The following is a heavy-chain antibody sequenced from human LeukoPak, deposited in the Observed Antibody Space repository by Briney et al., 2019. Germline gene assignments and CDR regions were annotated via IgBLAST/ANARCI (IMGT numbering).Heavy chain of an antibody. J-gene: IGHJ3*02. CDR3: ARVPMVRGIVTDAFDI. D-gene: IGHD3-10*01. Sequence: GGSLRLSCAASGFTFSSYSMNWVRQAPGKGLEWVSSISTSSIYIYYADSMKGRFTISRDNAKNSLYLQMNSLRVEDTAIYYCARVPMVRGIVTDAFDIWGQGTMVTVSS. V-gene: IGHV3-21*01. CDR1: GFTFSSYS. CDR2: ISTSSIYI.